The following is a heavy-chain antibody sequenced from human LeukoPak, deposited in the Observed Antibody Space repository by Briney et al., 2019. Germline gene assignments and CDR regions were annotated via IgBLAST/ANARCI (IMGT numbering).Heavy chain of an antibody. CDR2: MNPSDQT. D-gene: IGHD2-21*01. V-gene: IGHV1-8*01. CDR3: ARYTIANGFDM. CDR1: GYTSTRPG. Sequence: GASVKVSCKAAGYTSTRPGINWVRQATGKGLEWLGWMNPSDQTGYAQNFQGRLTFTRDISRNTAYMELSSLTPDDTAVYFCARYTIANGFDMWGQGTMVTVSS. J-gene: IGHJ3*02.